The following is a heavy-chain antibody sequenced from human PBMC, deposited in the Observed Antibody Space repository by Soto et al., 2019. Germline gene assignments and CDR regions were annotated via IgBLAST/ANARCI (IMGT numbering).Heavy chain of an antibody. V-gene: IGHV4-39*01. J-gene: IGHJ2*01. Sequence: PSETLSLTCTVSGGSISSSSYYWGWIRQPPGKGLEWIGSIYYSGSTYYNPSLKSRVTISVDTSKNQFSLKLSSVTAADTAVYYCGRHDWADWYFDLWGRGTLVTVSS. CDR2: IYYSGST. CDR1: GGSISSSSYY. D-gene: IGHD3-9*01. CDR3: GRHDWADWYFDL.